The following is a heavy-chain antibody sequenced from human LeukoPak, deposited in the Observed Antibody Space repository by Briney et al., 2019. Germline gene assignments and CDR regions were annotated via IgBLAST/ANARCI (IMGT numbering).Heavy chain of an antibody. CDR3: ARPYSSGWYYVY. Sequence: GASVKVSCKASGYSLTAYDMHWVRQAPGQGLEWMGWINTNSGGTHYALKFQGRVIMTREMSINTAYMELTGLRSDDTALYYCARPYSSGWYYVYWGQGTLVAVSA. CDR2: INTNSGGT. CDR1: GYSLTAYD. V-gene: IGHV1-2*02. J-gene: IGHJ4*02. D-gene: IGHD6-19*01.